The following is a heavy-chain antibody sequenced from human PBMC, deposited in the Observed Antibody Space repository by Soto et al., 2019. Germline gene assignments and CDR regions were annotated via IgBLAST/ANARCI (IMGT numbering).Heavy chain of an antibody. V-gene: IGHV3-53*02. D-gene: IGHD2-2*02. CDR3: ATYTSLDY. J-gene: IGHJ4*02. CDR1: GFTVSNNY. Sequence: EVQLVETGGGLIQPGGSLRLSCAASGFTVSNNYMSWVRQAPGKGLEWVSLIYSGGSTFFADSVKGRFTISRDNSKNTLFLQMNSLRAEDTAVYFCATYTSLDYWGQGTLVTVSS. CDR2: IYSGGST.